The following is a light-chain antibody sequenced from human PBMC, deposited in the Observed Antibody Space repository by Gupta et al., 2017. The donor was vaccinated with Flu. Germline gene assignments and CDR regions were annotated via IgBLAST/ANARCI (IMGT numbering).Light chain of an antibody. CDR1: QNINTW. V-gene: IGKV1-5*03. CDR2: KAS. J-gene: IGKJ2*01. Sequence: PSTLSASVGDRVTSTCRASQNINTWLAWYQQKLGKAPRLLIYKASSLGSGVPSRFSGSGSGTEFTLTINNLQPDDFATFYCQQYKSYPYTFGQGTKLEI. CDR3: QQYKSYPYT.